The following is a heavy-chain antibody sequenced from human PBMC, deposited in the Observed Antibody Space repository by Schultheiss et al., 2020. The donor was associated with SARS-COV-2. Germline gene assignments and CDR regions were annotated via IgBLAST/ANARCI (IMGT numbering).Heavy chain of an antibody. CDR3: ASAGGLTPWDYGMDV. D-gene: IGHD1-14*01. CDR2: IIPIFGTA. Sequence: SVKVSCKASGYTFTSYDINWVRQATGQGLEWMGGIIPIFGTANYAQKFQGRVTITADESTSTAYMELSRLRSYDTAVYYCASAGGLTPWDYGMDVWGQGTTVTVSS. V-gene: IGHV1-69*13. CDR1: GYTFTSYD. J-gene: IGHJ6*02.